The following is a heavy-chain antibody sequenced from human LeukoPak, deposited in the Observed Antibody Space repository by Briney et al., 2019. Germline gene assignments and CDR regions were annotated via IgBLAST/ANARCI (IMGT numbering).Heavy chain of an antibody. D-gene: IGHD2-2*01. CDR1: GFTFRRYT. CDR3: ASDGIYCSSTSCYGY. J-gene: IGHJ4*02. CDR2: IGSDNTTI. Sequence: GGSLRLSCAASGFTFRRYTLNWVRQAPGKGLEWISYIGSDNTTIDYADSVKGRFTISRDNAKNSLYLQMNSLRAEDTAVYYCASDGIYCSSTSCYGYWGQGTLVTVSS. V-gene: IGHV3-48*04.